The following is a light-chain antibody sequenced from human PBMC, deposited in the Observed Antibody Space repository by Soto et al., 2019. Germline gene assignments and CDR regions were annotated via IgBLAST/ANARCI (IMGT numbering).Light chain of an antibody. CDR1: SSDIGSNNY. CDR2: EVS. Sequence: QSALTQLASVSGSPGQSITISCTGTSSDIGSNNYVSWFQQRPGKAPTLIIYEVSNRPSGVSTHFSGSKSGNTASLTISGLLPEDEAEYCCSSYTTTTRLFGGGTKLTVL. CDR3: SSYTTTTRL. V-gene: IGLV2-14*01. J-gene: IGLJ3*02.